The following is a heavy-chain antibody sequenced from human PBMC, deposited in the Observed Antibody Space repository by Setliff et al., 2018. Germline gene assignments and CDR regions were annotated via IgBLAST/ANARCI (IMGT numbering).Heavy chain of an antibody. Sequence: ASVKVSCKASGGTFSNYCISWVRQAPGQGLEWMGGNMPKFGTPNRSQKFQGRVTITADESTSTAYMELSGLTSEDTAVYYCASHFLTVMKYYYYMDVWGKGTTVTVSS. J-gene: IGHJ6*03. V-gene: IGHV1-69*13. CDR3: ASHFLTVMKYYYYMDV. CDR2: NMPKFGTP. CDR1: GGTFSNYC. D-gene: IGHD5-18*01.